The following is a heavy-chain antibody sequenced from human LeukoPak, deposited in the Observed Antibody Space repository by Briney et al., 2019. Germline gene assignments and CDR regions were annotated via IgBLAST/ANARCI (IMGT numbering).Heavy chain of an antibody. V-gene: IGHV3-64*01. Sequence: GGSLRLSGAASGFTFSNYALHWVRQAPGKGLEYVSAISSNGDATFYANSVKGRFTISRDNSKNTLYLQMGSLRAEDMAVYYCVRVGNYREFDYWGLGTLVTVSS. D-gene: IGHD1-7*01. J-gene: IGHJ4*02. CDR2: ISSNGDAT. CDR1: GFTFSNYA. CDR3: VRVGNYREFDY.